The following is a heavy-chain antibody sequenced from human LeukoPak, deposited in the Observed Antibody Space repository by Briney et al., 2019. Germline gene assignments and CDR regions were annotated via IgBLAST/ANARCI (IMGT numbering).Heavy chain of an antibody. V-gene: IGHV4-34*01. Sequence: SETLSLTCAVYGGSFSGYYWSWIRQPPGKGLEWIGEINHSGSTNYNPSLKSRVTISVDTSKNQFSLKLSSVTAADTAVYYCARSRLMYYDFWSGPFDYWGQGTLVTVSS. J-gene: IGHJ4*02. CDR1: GGSFSGYY. CDR3: ARSRLMYYDFWSGPFDY. D-gene: IGHD3-3*01. CDR2: INHSGST.